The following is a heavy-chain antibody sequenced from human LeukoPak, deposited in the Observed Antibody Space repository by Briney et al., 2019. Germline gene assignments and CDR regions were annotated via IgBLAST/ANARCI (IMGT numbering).Heavy chain of an antibody. CDR3: ARVVKQGGYCTNGVCYEDTLFYYYYYMDV. J-gene: IGHJ6*03. Sequence: GASVKVSCKASGGTFSSYAISWVRQAPGQGLEWMGGIIPIFGTVNYAQKFQGRVTITTDESTSTAYMELSSLRSEDTAVYYCARVVKQGGYCTNGVCYEDTLFYYYYYMDVWGKGTTVTVSS. CDR2: IIPIFGTV. V-gene: IGHV1-69*05. D-gene: IGHD2-8*01. CDR1: GGTFSSYA.